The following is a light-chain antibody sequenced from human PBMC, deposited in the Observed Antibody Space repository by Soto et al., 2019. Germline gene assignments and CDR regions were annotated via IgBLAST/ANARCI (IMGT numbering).Light chain of an antibody. CDR2: QAS. CDR3: QHYNSYVET. CDR1: EFISKW. J-gene: IGKJ1*01. Sequence: DIQITQSPSTLSASVGDRVTITCPASEFISKWLAWYQQKPGTAHKLLIYQASSLESGVPSRFSDRGSGTEYTLTIRSLDPDVFSTSYCQHYNSYVETFGRGTEVEIK. V-gene: IGKV1-5*03.